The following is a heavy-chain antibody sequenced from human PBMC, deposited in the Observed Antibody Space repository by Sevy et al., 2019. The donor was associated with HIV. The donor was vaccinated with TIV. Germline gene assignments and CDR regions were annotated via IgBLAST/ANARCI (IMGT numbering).Heavy chain of an antibody. CDR2: FCFGGSKI. CDR3: AREGCTQPHDY. J-gene: IGHJ4*02. D-gene: IGHD2-8*01. V-gene: IGHV3-23*01. Sequence: GGSLTLSCAASGFTFSIYTMSWVRQAPGKGLEWVSTFCFGGSKIYYADSVKGRFTISRDNSRNTVYLQMNSLRADDTAVYYCAREGCTQPHDYWGQGTLVTVSS. CDR1: GFTFSIYT.